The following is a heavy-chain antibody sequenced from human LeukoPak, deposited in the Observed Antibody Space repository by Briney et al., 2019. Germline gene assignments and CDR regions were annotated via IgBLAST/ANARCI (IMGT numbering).Heavy chain of an antibody. CDR2: ISAYNGNT. CDR1: GYTFTSYG. Sequence: ASVTVSCKASGYTFTSYGISWVRQAPGQGLEWMGWISAYNGNTNYAQKLQGRVTMTTDTSTSTAYMELRGLRSDDTAVYYCARVMRRGLPAAFDYWGQGTLVTVSS. J-gene: IGHJ4*02. V-gene: IGHV1-18*01. D-gene: IGHD2-2*01. CDR3: ARVMRRGLPAAFDY.